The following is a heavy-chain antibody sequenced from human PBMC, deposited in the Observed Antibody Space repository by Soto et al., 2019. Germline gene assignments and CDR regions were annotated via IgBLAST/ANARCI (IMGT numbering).Heavy chain of an antibody. J-gene: IGHJ4*02. CDR2: IYYSGST. Sequence: PSETLSLTCTVSGGSISSYYWSWIRQPPGKGLEWIGYIYYSGSTYYNPSLKSRVTISVDTSKNQFSLKLSSVTAADTAVYYCARVLRYFDWFDYWGQGTLLTVSS. D-gene: IGHD3-9*01. V-gene: IGHV4-59*12. CDR1: GGSISSYY. CDR3: ARVLRYFDWFDY.